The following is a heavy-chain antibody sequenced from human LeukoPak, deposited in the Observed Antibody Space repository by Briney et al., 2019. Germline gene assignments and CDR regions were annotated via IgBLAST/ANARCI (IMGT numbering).Heavy chain of an antibody. CDR2: INPSGGST. CDR1: GYTFTSYY. J-gene: IGHJ4*02. Sequence: ASVKVSCKASGYTFTSYYMHWVRQAPGQGLEWMGIINPSGGSTSYAQKFQGRVTMTRDMSTSTVYMELSSLRSEDTAVYYCAREREILQPFDYWGRGTLVTVSS. V-gene: IGHV1-46*01. D-gene: IGHD1-26*01. CDR3: AREREILQPFDY.